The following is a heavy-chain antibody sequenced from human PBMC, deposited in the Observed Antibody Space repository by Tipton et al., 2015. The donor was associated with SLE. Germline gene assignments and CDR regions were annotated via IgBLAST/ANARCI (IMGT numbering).Heavy chain of an antibody. Sequence: TLSLTCAVSGGSISSGGYSWSWIRQPPGKGLEWIGYIYHSGSTYYNQSLKSRVTISVDRSKNQFSLKLSSVTAADTAVYYCARSRGPGDATTAYYYYYGMDVWGQGTTVTVSS. V-gene: IGHV4-30-2*01. CDR1: GGSISSGGYS. J-gene: IGHJ6*02. CDR3: ARSRGPGDATTAYYYYYGMDV. CDR2: IYHSGST. D-gene: IGHD1-1*01.